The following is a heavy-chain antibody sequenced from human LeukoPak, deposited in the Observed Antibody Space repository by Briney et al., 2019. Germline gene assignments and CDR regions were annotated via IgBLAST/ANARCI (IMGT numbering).Heavy chain of an antibody. V-gene: IGHV3-30*02. CDR2: IWYDGSNK. CDR3: AKDWAVVVPAAIFDY. J-gene: IGHJ4*02. Sequence: GGSLRLSCAASGFTFSSYGMHWVRQAPGKGLEWVAVIWYDGSNKYYTDSVKGRFTISRDNSKNALYLQMNSLRAEDTAVYYCAKDWAVVVPAAIFDYWGQGTLVTVSS. CDR1: GFTFSSYG. D-gene: IGHD2-2*01.